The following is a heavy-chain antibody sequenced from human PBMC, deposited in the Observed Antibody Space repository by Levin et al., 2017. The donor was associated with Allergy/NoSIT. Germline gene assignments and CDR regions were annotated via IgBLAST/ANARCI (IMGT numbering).Heavy chain of an antibody. J-gene: IGHJ6*02. CDR3: ARAPLVGATIPLEYYYGMDV. CDR1: GFTFSSYA. D-gene: IGHD1-26*01. V-gene: IGHV3-30*04. CDR2: ISYDGSNK. Sequence: GGSLRLSCAASGFTFSSYAMHWVRQAPGKGLEWVAVISYDGSNKYYADSVKGRFTISRDNSKNTLYLQMNSLRAEDTAVYYCARAPLVGATIPLEYYYGMDVWGQGTTVTVSS.